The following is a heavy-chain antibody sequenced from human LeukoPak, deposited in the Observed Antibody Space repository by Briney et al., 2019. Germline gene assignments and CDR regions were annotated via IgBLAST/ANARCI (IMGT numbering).Heavy chain of an antibody. D-gene: IGHD3-9*01. Sequence: PSETLSLTCAVYGGSFSGYYWSWIPQPPGKGLEWIGEINHSGSTNYNPSLKSRVTISVDTSKNQFSLNLSSVTAADTAVYYCARRIWYHDILTAYNIWGQGTPVTVSS. V-gene: IGHV4-34*01. J-gene: IGHJ4*02. CDR3: ARRIWYHDILTAYNI. CDR2: INHSGST. CDR1: GGSFSGYY.